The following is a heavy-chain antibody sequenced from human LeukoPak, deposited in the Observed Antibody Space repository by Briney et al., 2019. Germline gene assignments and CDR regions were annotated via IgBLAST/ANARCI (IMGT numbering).Heavy chain of an antibody. J-gene: IGHJ4*02. V-gene: IGHV4-59*08. Sequence: SEPLSLTCTLSVRSLSVYYWRWIRHPPEEGREWIGLIYVSGSTKYSPSIKCRVTISVETTKTQFSLKRKYVTAADTAVYYSARGNFWSGFDYWGQGVPVTVAS. CDR3: ARGNFWSGFDY. CDR2: IYVSGST. D-gene: IGHD3-3*01. CDR1: VRSLSVYY.